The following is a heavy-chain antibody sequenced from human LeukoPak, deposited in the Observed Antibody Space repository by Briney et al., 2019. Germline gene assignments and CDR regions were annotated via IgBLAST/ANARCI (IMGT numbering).Heavy chain of an antibody. CDR2: ITSSSSYT. V-gene: IGHV3-11*06. CDR3: ARVGNSRGNYDILTGYYPFDY. Sequence: GGSLRLSCAASGFTFSDYDMSWIRQAPGKGLEWVSYITSSSSYTNYADSVKGRFTISRDNAKNSLYLQMNSLRADDTAVYYCARVGNSRGNYDILTGYYPFDYWGQGTLVTVSS. CDR1: GFTFSDYD. J-gene: IGHJ4*02. D-gene: IGHD3-9*01.